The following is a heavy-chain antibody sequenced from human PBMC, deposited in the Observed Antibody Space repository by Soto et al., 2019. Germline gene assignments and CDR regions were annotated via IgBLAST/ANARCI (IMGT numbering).Heavy chain of an antibody. CDR3: AREEYYYDSSGYYQNWFDP. CDR1: GYTFTSYG. D-gene: IGHD3-22*01. V-gene: IGHV1-18*04. Sequence: ASVKVSCKASGYTFTSYGISWVRQAPGQGLEWMGWISAYNGNTNYAQKLQGRVTMTTDTSTSTAYMELRSLRSDDTAVYYCAREEYYYDSSGYYQNWFDPWGQGTLVTVS. J-gene: IGHJ5*02. CDR2: ISAYNGNT.